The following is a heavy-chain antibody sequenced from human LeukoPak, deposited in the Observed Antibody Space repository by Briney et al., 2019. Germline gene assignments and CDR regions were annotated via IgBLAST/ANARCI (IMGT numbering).Heavy chain of an antibody. J-gene: IGHJ4*02. V-gene: IGHV3-74*01. Sequence: GGSLRLSCAESGFTFSSHLMYWVRQAPGKGLVWVSHISDDGRRSDYADSVKGRFTISRDTAKNTLYLQMNSLRVEDTAVYYCATTFRTGGTTYYYWGQGTRVTVSS. CDR1: GFTFSSHL. CDR3: ATTFRTGGTTYYY. CDR2: ISDDGRRS. D-gene: IGHD1-1*01.